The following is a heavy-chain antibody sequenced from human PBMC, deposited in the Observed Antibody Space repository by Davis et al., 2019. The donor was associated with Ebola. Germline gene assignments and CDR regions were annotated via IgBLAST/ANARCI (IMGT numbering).Heavy chain of an antibody. CDR1: GFTFSNAW. V-gene: IGHV3-15*01. CDR3: TTDPSGYSYEILFDY. D-gene: IGHD5-18*01. Sequence: PGGSLRLSCAASGFTFSNAWMSWVRQAPGKGLEWVGRIKSKTDGGTTDYAAPVKGRFTISRDDSKNTLYLQMNSLKTEDTAVYYCTTDPSGYSYEILFDYWGQGTLVTVSS. CDR2: IKSKTDGGTT. J-gene: IGHJ4*02.